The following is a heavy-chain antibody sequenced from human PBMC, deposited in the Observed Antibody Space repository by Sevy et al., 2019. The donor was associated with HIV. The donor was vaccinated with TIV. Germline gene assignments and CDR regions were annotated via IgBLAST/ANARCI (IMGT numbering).Heavy chain of an antibody. V-gene: IGHV3-30*02. J-gene: IGHJ6*02. CDR2: MRFDGTIK. D-gene: IGHD2-2*01. CDR3: AKVLHIVVVPAAIDYYYGMDA. CDR1: GFTFSTYG. Sequence: GGSLRLSCAASGFTFSTYGMHWVRQAPGRGLEWVAFMRFDGTIKYHTDSVKGRFTISRDNSKNTLYLQMNSLKTEYTAVYFCAKVLHIVVVPAAIDYYYGMDAWGQGTTVTVSS.